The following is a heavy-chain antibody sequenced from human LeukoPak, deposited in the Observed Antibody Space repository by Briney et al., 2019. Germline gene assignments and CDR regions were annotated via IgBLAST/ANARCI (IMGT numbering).Heavy chain of an antibody. CDR2: INPSGGST. J-gene: IGHJ4*02. CDR1: GYSFTSFY. D-gene: IGHD5-12*01. CDR3: ARDREEEYSGYEGY. Sequence: ASVKVSCKASGYSFTSFYMHWVRQAPGQGLEWMGIINPSGGSTSYAQKFQGRVTMTRDTSTSTVYMDLSSLRSEDTAVYYCARDREEEYSGYEGYWGQGTLVTVSS. V-gene: IGHV1-46*01.